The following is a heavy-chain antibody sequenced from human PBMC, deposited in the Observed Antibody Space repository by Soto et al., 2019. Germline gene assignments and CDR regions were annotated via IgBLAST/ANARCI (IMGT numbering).Heavy chain of an antibody. D-gene: IGHD3-3*01. CDR1: GFTFSSYG. V-gene: IGHV3-33*01. Sequence: GGSLRLSCAASGFTFSSYGMHWVRQAPGKGLEWVAVIWYDGSNKYYADSVKGRFTISRDNSKNTLYLQMNSLRAEDTAVYYCARDLNYYDFCSGPYYYYYYGMDVWGQGTTVTVAS. J-gene: IGHJ6*02. CDR3: ARDLNYYDFCSGPYYYYYYGMDV. CDR2: IWYDGSNK.